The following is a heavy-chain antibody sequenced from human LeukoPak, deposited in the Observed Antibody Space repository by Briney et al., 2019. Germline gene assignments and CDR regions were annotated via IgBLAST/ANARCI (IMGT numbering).Heavy chain of an antibody. V-gene: IGHV3-7*01. D-gene: IGHD3-22*01. J-gene: IGHJ4*02. CDR2: IKQDGSEK. CDR1: GLTFSSYG. Sequence: GGSLRLSCAASGLTFSSYGMSWVRQAPGKGLEWVANIKQDGSEKYYVDSVKGRFTISRDNAKNSLYLQMNSLRAEDTAVYYCAREGAVVVMTHFDYWGQGTLVTVSS. CDR3: AREGAVVVMTHFDY.